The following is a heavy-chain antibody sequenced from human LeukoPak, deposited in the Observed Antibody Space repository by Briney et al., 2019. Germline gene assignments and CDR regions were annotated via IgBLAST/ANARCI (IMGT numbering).Heavy chain of an antibody. CDR1: GYTFTGYY. CDR3: ARVWNWVYEYSSSELLDDAFDI. D-gene: IGHD6-6*01. V-gene: IGHV1-2*02. Sequence: ASVKVSCKASGYTFTGYYMHWGRQAPGQGLEWMGWINPNRGGTNYAQKFQGRVTMTRDTSISTAYMELSRLRSDDTAVYYCARVWNWVYEYSSSELLDDAFDIWGQGTMVTVSS. J-gene: IGHJ3*02. CDR2: INPNRGGT.